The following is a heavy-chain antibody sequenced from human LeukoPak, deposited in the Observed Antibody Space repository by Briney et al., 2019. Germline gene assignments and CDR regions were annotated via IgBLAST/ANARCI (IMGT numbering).Heavy chain of an antibody. CDR1: GYTFTGYY. V-gene: IGHV1-18*04. D-gene: IGHD3-9*01. CDR2: ISAYNGNT. Sequence: ASVKVSCKASGYTFTGYYMHWVRQAPGQGLEWMGWISAYNGNTNYAQKLQGRVTMTTDTSTSTAYMELRSLRSDDTAVYYCARGEDILTGFDYWGQGTLVTVSS. J-gene: IGHJ4*02. CDR3: ARGEDILTGFDY.